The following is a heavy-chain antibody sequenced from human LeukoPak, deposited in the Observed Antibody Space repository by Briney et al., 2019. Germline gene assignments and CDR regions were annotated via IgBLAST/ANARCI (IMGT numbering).Heavy chain of an antibody. CDR1: RFTVSNYW. J-gene: IGHJ3*02. CDR3: ARDHLREGATGASEI. CDR2: IKQDGGEK. D-gene: IGHD1-26*01. V-gene: IGHV3-7*05. Sequence: GGSLTLSCAASRFTVSNYWMRWARHAPGRGLEWVANIKQDGGEKNYVDSVKGRFTISRDNAKNSLYLQMNSLRVEDTAVYYCARDHLREGATGASEIWGQGTMVTVSS.